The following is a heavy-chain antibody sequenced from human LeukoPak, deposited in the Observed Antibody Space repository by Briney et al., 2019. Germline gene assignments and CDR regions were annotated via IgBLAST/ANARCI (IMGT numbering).Heavy chain of an antibody. V-gene: IGHV3-30*03. CDR3: ATFTRGVWFGELRFDP. D-gene: IGHD3-10*01. CDR2: ISYDGSNK. Sequence: GGSLRLSCAASGFTFSSYGMHWVRQAPGKGLEWVAVISYDGSNKYYADSVKGRFTISRDNSKNTLYLQMNSLRAEDTAVYYCATFTRGVWFGELRFDPWGQGTQVTVSS. CDR1: GFTFSSYG. J-gene: IGHJ5*02.